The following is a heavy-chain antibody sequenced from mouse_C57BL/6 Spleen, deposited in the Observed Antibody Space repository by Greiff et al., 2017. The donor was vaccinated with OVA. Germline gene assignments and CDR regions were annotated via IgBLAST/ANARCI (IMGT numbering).Heavy chain of an antibody. CDR1: GFNIKEDY. V-gene: IGHV14-4*01. CDR3: TTGGSSFFAY. CDR2: IDPENGDT. J-gene: IGHJ3*01. Sequence: EVQLQQSGAELVRPGASVKLSCTASGFNIKEDYMHWVKQRPEQGLEWIGWIDPENGDTEYASKFQGKATITADTSSNTAYLQLSSLTSEDTAVYYCTTGGSSFFAYWGQGTLVTVSA. D-gene: IGHD1-1*01.